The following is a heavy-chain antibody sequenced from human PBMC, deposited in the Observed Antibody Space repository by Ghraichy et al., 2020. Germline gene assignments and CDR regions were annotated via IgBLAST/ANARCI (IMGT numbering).Heavy chain of an antibody. Sequence: SETLSLTCAVYGGSFSGYYWSWIRQPPGKGLEWIGEINHSGSTNYNPSLKSRVTISVDTSKNQFSLKLSSVTAADTAVYYCARWGKDIVVVPAARDYYYYGMDVWGQGTTVTVSS. J-gene: IGHJ6*02. V-gene: IGHV4-34*01. D-gene: IGHD2-2*01. CDR3: ARWGKDIVVVPAARDYYYYGMDV. CDR2: INHSGST. CDR1: GGSFSGYY.